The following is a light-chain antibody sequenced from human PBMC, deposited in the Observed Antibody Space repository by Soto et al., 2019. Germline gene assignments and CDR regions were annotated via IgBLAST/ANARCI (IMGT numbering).Light chain of an antibody. CDR1: QSIDTY. CDR2: DAS. CDR3: QQYTDWPRT. V-gene: IGKV3-15*01. Sequence: EIVMTQSPATLSLSPGERAIFSCRASQSIDTYLAWYQQKPGQSPRLLMYDASTRATGIPARFSATGSGTEFTLTISSLQSEDFGIYYCQQYTDWPRTFGPGTKVDIK. J-gene: IGKJ1*01.